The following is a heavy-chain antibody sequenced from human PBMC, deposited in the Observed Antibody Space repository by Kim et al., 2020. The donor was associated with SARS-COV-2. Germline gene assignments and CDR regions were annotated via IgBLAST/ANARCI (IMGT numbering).Heavy chain of an antibody. CDR3: ARGPLRSLYYFDY. CDR2: INHSGST. V-gene: IGHV4-34*01. Sequence: SETLSLTCAVYGGSFSGYYWSWIRQPPGKGLEWIGEINHSGSTNYNPSLKSRVTISVDTSKNQFSLKLSSVTAADTAVYYCARGPLRSLYYFDYWGQGTL. CDR1: GGSFSGYY. J-gene: IGHJ4*02.